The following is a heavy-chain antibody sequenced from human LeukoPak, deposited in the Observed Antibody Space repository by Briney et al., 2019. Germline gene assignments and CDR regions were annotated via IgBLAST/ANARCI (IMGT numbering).Heavy chain of an antibody. J-gene: IGHJ4*02. CDR2: ISGGAGST. Sequence: SGGSLRLTCAASGFSFSSYAMSWVRQAPGKGLEWVSAISGGAGSTYSADSVKGRFTISRDNSKNTLYLQMNSLRAEDAAVYYCARGGGYDGLYFDSWGQGTLVTVPS. V-gene: IGHV3-23*01. D-gene: IGHD6-19*01. CDR3: ARGGGYDGLYFDS. CDR1: GFSFSSYA.